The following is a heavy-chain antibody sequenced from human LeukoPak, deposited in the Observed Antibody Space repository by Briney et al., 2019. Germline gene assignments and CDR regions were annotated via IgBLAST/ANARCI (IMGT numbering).Heavy chain of an antibody. V-gene: IGHV6-1*01. CDR2: TYYRSKWSS. J-gene: IGHJ4*02. Sequence: SQTLSLTCAISGDSVSSKSAAWNWIRQSPSRGLEWLGRTYYRSKWSSGYAASVKSRITINPDTSKNQFSLKLSSVTAADTAVYYCARGIDTAMVTWEKDYYDSSGYHYFDYWGQGTLVTVSS. CDR1: GDSVSSKSAA. D-gene: IGHD3-22*01. CDR3: ARGIDTAMVTWEKDYYDSSGYHYFDY.